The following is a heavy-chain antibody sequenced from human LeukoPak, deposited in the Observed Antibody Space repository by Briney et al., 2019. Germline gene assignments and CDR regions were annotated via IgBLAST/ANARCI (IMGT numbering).Heavy chain of an antibody. CDR1: GDSVSSNSAA. D-gene: IGHD3-10*01. Sequence: SQTLSLTCVISGDSVSSNSAAWNWIRQSPSRGLEWLGRTYYRSKWYSYSAVSVKSRIIINPDTSKNQFSLQLNSVTPEDTAVYYCASGPGALLHWGQGILVTVSS. V-gene: IGHV6-1*01. CDR3: ASGPGALLH. CDR2: TYYRSKWYS. J-gene: IGHJ4*02.